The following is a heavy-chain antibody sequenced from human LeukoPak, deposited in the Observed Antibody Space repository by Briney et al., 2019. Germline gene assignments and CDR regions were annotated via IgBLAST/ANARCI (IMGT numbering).Heavy chain of an antibody. D-gene: IGHD4-17*01. Sequence: PGGSLRLSCTASGFTFSTYSVNWVRQAPGKGLEWVSYISSSSSKIHYADSVKGRFTISRDKAKNSLYLQMNSLRDEDTAVYYCARLGLGYGDYQYFYGMDVWGQGTTVTVSS. CDR3: ARLGLGYGDYQYFYGMDV. J-gene: IGHJ6*02. CDR1: GFTFSTYS. V-gene: IGHV3-48*02. CDR2: ISSSSSKI.